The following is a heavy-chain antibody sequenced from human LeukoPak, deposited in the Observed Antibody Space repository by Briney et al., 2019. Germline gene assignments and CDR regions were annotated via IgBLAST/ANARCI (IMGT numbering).Heavy chain of an antibody. CDR2: ISYDGSNK. D-gene: IGHD3-22*01. CDR1: GFTLSSYA. V-gene: IGHV3-30*04. CDR3: ARDLSGYFDY. J-gene: IGHJ4*02. Sequence: GGSLRLSCAASGFTLSSYAMHWVRQAPGKGLEWVAVISYDGSNKYYGDSVKGRFTISRDNSKNTLYLQMNSLRAEDTAVYYCARDLSGYFDYWGQGTLVTVSS.